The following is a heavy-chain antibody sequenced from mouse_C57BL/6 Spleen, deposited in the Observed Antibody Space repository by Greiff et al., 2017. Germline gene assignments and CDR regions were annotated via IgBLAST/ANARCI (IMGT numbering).Heavy chain of an antibody. CDR1: GYTFTGYW. Sequence: QVQLKESGAELMKPGASVKLSCKATGYTFTGYWIEWVKQRPGHGLEWIGEILPGSGSTNYNEKFKGKATFTADTSSNTAYMQISSLTTQDTATYYCARKGLWHYCGPGATLTVSS. CDR2: ILPGSGST. D-gene: IGHD1-1*02. V-gene: IGHV1-9*01. J-gene: IGHJ2*01. CDR3: ARKGLWHY.